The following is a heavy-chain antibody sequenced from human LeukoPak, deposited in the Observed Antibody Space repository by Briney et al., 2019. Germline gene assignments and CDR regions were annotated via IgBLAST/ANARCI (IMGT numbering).Heavy chain of an antibody. J-gene: IGHJ4*02. CDR2: INHSGST. Sequence: PSETPSLTCAVYGVSFSGYYWRWIRQPPGKGLEGIGEINHSGSTNYNPSLKSRVTISVDTSKNQFSLKLSSVTAADTAVYYCARVRAGRWLRPGRLHFDYWGQGTLVTVSS. D-gene: IGHD5-24*01. CDR1: GVSFSGYY. V-gene: IGHV4-34*01. CDR3: ARVRAGRWLRPGRLHFDY.